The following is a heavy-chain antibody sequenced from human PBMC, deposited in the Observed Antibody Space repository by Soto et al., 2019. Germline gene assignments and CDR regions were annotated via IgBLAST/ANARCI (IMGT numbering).Heavy chain of an antibody. J-gene: IGHJ4*02. Sequence: QVQLVESGGGVVQPGRSLRLSCAASGFTFSSYGMHWVRQAPGKGLEWVAVISYDGSNKYYADSVKGRFTISRDNSKNTLYLQMNSLRAEDTAVYYCAKDHSGWSVYYFDYWGQGTLVTVSS. CDR3: AKDHSGWSVYYFDY. CDR2: ISYDGSNK. V-gene: IGHV3-30*18. D-gene: IGHD6-19*01. CDR1: GFTFSSYG.